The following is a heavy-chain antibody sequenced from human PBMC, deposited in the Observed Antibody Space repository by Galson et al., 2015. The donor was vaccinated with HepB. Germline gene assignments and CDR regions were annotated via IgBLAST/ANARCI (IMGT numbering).Heavy chain of an antibody. CDR3: AAVGYFDWLTLDY. V-gene: IGHV3-66*01. D-gene: IGHD3-9*01. CDR2: IYSGGST. Sequence: SLRLSCAASGFTVSSNYMSWVRQAPGKGLEWVSVIYSGGSTYYADSVKGRFTISRDNSKNTLYLQMNSLRAEDTAVYYCAAVGYFDWLTLDYWGQGTLVTVSS. J-gene: IGHJ4*02. CDR1: GFTVSSNY.